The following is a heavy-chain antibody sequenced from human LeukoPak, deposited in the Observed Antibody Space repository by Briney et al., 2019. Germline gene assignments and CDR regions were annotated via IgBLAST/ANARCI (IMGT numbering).Heavy chain of an antibody. J-gene: IGHJ4*02. Sequence: ASVKVSCKASGYTFTGYYMHWVRQAPGQGLEWMGWINPNSGGTNYAQKFQGRVTMTRDTSISTAYMELRSLRSDDTAVYYCARALRLGELSPCGYWGQGTLVTVSS. CDR3: ARALRLGELSPCGY. CDR1: GYTFTGYY. V-gene: IGHV1-2*02. D-gene: IGHD3-16*02. CDR2: INPNSGGT.